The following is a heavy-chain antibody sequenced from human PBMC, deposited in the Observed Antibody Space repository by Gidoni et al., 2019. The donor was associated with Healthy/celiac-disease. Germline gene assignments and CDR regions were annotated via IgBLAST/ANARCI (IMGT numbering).Heavy chain of an antibody. Sequence: SWIRQPPGKGLEWIGEINHSGSTNYNPSLKSRVTISVDTSKNQFSLKLSSVTAADTAVYYCARADGSGSYYNRSFDYWGQGTLVTVSS. J-gene: IGHJ4*02. CDR3: ARADGSGSYYNRSFDY. CDR2: INHSGST. D-gene: IGHD3-10*01. V-gene: IGHV4-34*01.